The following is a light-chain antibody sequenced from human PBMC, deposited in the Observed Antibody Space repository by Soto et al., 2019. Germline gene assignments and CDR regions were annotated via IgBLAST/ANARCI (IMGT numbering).Light chain of an antibody. CDR1: QTVNSNY. CDR3: HQFGRSPIFT. Sequence: EIVLTQSPGTLSLSPGDRATLSCRASQTVNSNYLAWYQQRPGQAPRLLIYGSSIRAPGIPDRFSGSGSATDFTLTISRLEPEDFAVYHCHQFGRSPIFTFGPGTTVDIK. CDR2: GSS. V-gene: IGKV3-20*01. J-gene: IGKJ3*01.